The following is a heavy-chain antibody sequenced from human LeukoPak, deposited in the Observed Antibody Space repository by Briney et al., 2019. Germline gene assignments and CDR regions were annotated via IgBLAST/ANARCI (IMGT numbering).Heavy chain of an antibody. J-gene: IGHJ4*02. V-gene: IGHV3-11*01. Sequence: GGSLRLSCAASGFTFSDYYMSWIRQAPGKGLEWVSYISSSGSSIYYADSVKGRFTISRDNAKNSLYLQMNSLRAEDTAVYYCARELEVAAFDYWGQGTLVTVSS. CDR1: GFTFSDYY. CDR2: ISSSGSSI. CDR3: ARELEVAAFDY. D-gene: IGHD5-24*01.